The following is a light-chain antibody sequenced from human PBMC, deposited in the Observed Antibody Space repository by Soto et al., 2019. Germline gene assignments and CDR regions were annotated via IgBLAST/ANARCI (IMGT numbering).Light chain of an antibody. CDR1: QSVSSK. CDR2: GAS. CDR3: QHYNSSPLT. J-gene: IGKJ4*01. V-gene: IGKV3-15*01. Sequence: EIVMTQSPATLSVSPGERATLSCRASQSVSSKLAWYQQKPGRAPRLLIYGASTRATGIPTRFSGSGSGTEFTLTISSLQPEDFAVYSCQHYNSSPLTFGPGTKVEIK.